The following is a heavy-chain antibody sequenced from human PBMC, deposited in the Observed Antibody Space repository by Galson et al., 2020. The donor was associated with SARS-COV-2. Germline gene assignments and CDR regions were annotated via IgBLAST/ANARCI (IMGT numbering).Heavy chain of an antibody. CDR1: GFTFSSYA. CDR2: ISYDGSNK. J-gene: IGHJ6*02. Sequence: GGSLRLSCAASGFTFSSYAMHWVRQAPGKGLEWVAVISYDGSNKYYADSVKGRFTISRDNSKNTLYLQMNSLRAEDTAVYYCARGGYGDQDYYYGMDVWGQGTTVTVSS. V-gene: IGHV3-30-3*01. D-gene: IGHD4-17*01. CDR3: ARGGYGDQDYYYGMDV.